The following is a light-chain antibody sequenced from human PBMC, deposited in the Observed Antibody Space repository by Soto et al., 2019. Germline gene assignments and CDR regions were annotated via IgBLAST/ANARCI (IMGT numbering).Light chain of an antibody. CDR2: DVS. V-gene: IGLV2-14*03. J-gene: IGLJ1*01. CDR1: SSDVGAYNY. CDR3: SSYASSRTYV. Sequence: QSALTQAASVSGSPGQSITISCTGTSSDVGAYNYVSWYQQHPGKAPKVMIYDVSNRPSEVSNRFSGSKSGNTASLSISGLQAEDEADYYCSSYASSRTYVFGTGTKLTVL.